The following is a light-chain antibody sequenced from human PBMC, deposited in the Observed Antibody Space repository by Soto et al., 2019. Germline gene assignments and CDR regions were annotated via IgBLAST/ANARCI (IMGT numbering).Light chain of an antibody. CDR1: LDISDL. CDR3: QQYDNLPWT. J-gene: IGKJ1*01. CDR2: DAS. V-gene: IGKV1-33*01. Sequence: DIQMTQSPSTLSASVVYRFTITCLASLDISDLLAWYQQKPGRAPKLLIYDASNLETGVPSRFSGSGSGTDFTFTISSLQPEDIATYYCQQYDNLPWTFGQGTKVDIK.